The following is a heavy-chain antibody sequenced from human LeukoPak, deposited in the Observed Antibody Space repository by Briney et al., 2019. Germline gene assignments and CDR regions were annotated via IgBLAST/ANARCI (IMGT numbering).Heavy chain of an antibody. CDR2: IYYTGST. Sequence: PSETLSLTCTVSGGSITNYYWSWIRQPPGKGLEWIGYIYYTGSTNYNPSLKSRVTISIDTSNNQFSLKLSSVTAADTAVYYCAREVVVAATWFDPWGQGTLVTVSS. V-gene: IGHV4-59*01. D-gene: IGHD2-15*01. CDR1: GGSITNYY. CDR3: AREVVVAATWFDP. J-gene: IGHJ5*02.